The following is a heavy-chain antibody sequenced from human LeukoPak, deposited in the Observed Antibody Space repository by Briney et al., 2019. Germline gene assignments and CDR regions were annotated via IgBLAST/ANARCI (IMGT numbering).Heavy chain of an antibody. V-gene: IGHV3-30-3*01. CDR2: ISYDGSNK. J-gene: IGHJ4*02. CDR3: ARDPQRGYSYGLIDY. Sequence: GGSLRLSCGASGFTFSSYAMHWVRRAPGKGLEWVAVISYDGSNKYYADSVKGRFTISRDNSKNTLYLQMNSLRAEDTAVYYCARDPQRGYSYGLIDYWGQGTLVTVSS. D-gene: IGHD5-18*01. CDR1: GFTFSSYA.